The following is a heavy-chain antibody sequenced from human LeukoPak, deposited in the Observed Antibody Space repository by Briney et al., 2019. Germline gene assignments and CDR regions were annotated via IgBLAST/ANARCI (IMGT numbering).Heavy chain of an antibody. Sequence: SETLSLTCTDGSIDSPSYYWNWIRQPPGKGLEWIVEISHTGATKYNPSLKSRVTISVDTSKKYFSLNLASVTAADTAMYYCVLSYVTTMTTSDYWGQGTLVTVSS. CDR1: DSPSYY. CDR3: VLSYVTTMTTSDY. V-gene: IGHV4-34*01. J-gene: IGHJ4*02. D-gene: IGHD4-17*01. CDR2: ISHTGAT.